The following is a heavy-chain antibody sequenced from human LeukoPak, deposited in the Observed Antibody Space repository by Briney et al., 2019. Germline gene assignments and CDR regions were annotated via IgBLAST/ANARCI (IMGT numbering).Heavy chain of an antibody. D-gene: IGHD3-10*01. CDR2: INSDGTST. J-gene: IGHJ4*02. V-gene: IGHV3-74*01. Sequence: PGGSLRLSCAASGFTFSSYWMHWVRQAPGKGLVWVSRINSDGTSTSYADSVKGRSTISRDNAKNTLYLQMNSLRAEDTAVYYCAGGSGFRTFFGYWGQGTLVTVSS. CDR3: AGGSGFRTFFGY. CDR1: GFTFSSYW.